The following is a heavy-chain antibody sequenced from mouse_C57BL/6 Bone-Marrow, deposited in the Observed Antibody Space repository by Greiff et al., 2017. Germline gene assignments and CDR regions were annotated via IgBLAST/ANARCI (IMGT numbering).Heavy chain of an antibody. CDR3: AKHPHDYDGDPWFAY. Sequence: QVQLQQSGPGLVAPSQSLSITCIVSGFSLTSYGVDWVRQPPGKGLEWLGVIWGGGGTNYNSALMSRLSISKDNSKSQVYLKMNSLQTDDTAMYYCAKHPHDYDGDPWFAYWGQGTLVTVSA. J-gene: IGHJ3*01. D-gene: IGHD2-4*01. CDR1: GFSLTSYG. V-gene: IGHV2-9*01. CDR2: IWGGGGT.